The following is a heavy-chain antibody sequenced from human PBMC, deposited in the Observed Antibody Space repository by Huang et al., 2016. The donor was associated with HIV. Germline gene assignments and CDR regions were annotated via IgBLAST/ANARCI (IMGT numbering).Heavy chain of an antibody. D-gene: IGHD6-13*01. CDR3: AKGGSAAAVLDF. CDR2: ISYDAKTK. CDR1: GFTFSSYG. V-gene: IGHV3-30*18. J-gene: IGHJ4*02. Sequence: QVQLVESGGGVVQPGRSLRLSCAASGFTFSSYGMHWVCQAPGKGMEWVAVISYDAKTKYYADSVKGRFSISRDNSKTTVYLQLNSLRLEDTAVYYCAKGGSAAAVLDFWGQGTLVTVSS.